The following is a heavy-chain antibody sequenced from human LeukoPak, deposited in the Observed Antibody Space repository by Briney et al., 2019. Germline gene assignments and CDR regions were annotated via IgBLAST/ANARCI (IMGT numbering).Heavy chain of an antibody. CDR2: ISAGNSNT. Sequence: ASVKVSYKASGYTFISYVVHWVRQAPGQRLEWMGWISAGNSNTKSSQKFQDRVTITRDTSASAVYMELSSLRSEDTAVYYCARSRHNYGDFHLDYWGQGTLVTVSS. V-gene: IGHV1-3*01. CDR3: ARSRHNYGDFHLDY. J-gene: IGHJ4*02. CDR1: GYTFISYV. D-gene: IGHD4-17*01.